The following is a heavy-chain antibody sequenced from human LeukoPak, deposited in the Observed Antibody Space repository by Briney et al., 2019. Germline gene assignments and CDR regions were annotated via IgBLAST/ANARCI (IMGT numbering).Heavy chain of an antibody. CDR3: ARGTSGGANTLDP. V-gene: IGHV3-33*01. Sequence: GGSLRLSCVASGFTLKSYGMHWVRQAPGKGLEWVAMTWYDGSNKYYADSVKGRFTISRDNSKNTVSLQMNSLRVEDAAVYYFARGTSGGANTLDPWGQGTLATVSS. CDR2: TWYDGSNK. D-gene: IGHD1-1*01. J-gene: IGHJ5*02. CDR1: GFTLKSYG.